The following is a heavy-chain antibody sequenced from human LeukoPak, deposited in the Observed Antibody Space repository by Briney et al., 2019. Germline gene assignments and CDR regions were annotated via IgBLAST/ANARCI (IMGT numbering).Heavy chain of an antibody. Sequence: ASVKVSCKASGGTFSSYAISWVRQAPGQGLEWMGGIIPIFGTANYAQKFQGRVTITTDESTSTAYMELSSLRSEDTAVYYCARQELIGDWFDPWGQGTLVTASS. CDR3: ARQELIGDWFDP. CDR1: GGTFSSYA. CDR2: IIPIFGTA. V-gene: IGHV1-69*05. D-gene: IGHD1-26*01. J-gene: IGHJ5*02.